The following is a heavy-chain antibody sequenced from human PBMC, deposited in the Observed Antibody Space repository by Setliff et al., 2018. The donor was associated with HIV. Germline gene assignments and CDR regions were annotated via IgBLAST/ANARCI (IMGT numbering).Heavy chain of an antibody. V-gene: IGHV1-69*10. CDR3: ARDPRRISDRFNFYFGMDV. Sequence: SVKFSCKASGDTFSNYAINWVRQAPGQGLEWMGGFIPILGIANSVHKFQGRLTITADESTNTAYMELSNLRSEDTAVYYCARDPRRISDRFNFYFGMDVWGQGTTVTVSS. CDR2: FIPILGIA. D-gene: IGHD3-16*02. J-gene: IGHJ6*02. CDR1: GDTFSNYA.